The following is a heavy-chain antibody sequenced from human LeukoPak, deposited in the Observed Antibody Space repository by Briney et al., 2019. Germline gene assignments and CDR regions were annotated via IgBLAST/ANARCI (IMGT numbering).Heavy chain of an antibody. J-gene: IGHJ6*04. Sequence: GGSLRLSCAASGFTFSSYGMHWVRQAPGKGLEGVAGIWYDGSNKYYADSVKGRFTISRDNSKNTLYLQMNSLRAEDTAVYYCARAPGYTPAYGMDVWGKGTTVTVSS. D-gene: IGHD6-13*01. CDR3: ARAPGYTPAYGMDV. V-gene: IGHV3-33*01. CDR1: GFTFSSYG. CDR2: IWYDGSNK.